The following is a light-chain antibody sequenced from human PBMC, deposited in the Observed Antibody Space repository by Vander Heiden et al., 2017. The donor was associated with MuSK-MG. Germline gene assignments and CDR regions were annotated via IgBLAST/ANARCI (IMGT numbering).Light chain of an antibody. V-gene: IGKV1-39*01. CDR3: QQKFSAIT. CDR1: QTINTF. J-gene: IGKJ5*01. Sequence: DIQMTQSPSSLAASVGDRVTISCRASQTINTFLHWYQQKPGKAPKLLIYTASNSERGVPKRFNGSGSGTDFTLTIDSLQPEDFATYYWQQKFSAITFGQGTRMEIK. CDR2: TAS.